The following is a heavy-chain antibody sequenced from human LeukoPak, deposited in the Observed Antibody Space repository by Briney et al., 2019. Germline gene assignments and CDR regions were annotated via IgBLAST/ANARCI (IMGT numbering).Heavy chain of an antibody. CDR1: GGTFSSYA. V-gene: IGHV1-69*13. CDR2: IIPIFGTA. CDR3: ARSYYDSSGYDAFDI. Sequence: SVKVSCKASGGTFSSYAISWVRQAPGQGLEWMGGIIPIFGTANYAQKFQGRVTITADESTSTAYMELSSLRSEDTAVYYCARSYYDSSGYDAFDIWGQGTMVTVSS. D-gene: IGHD3-22*01. J-gene: IGHJ3*02.